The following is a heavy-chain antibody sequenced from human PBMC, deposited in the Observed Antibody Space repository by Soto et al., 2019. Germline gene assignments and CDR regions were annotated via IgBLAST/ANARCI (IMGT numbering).Heavy chain of an antibody. J-gene: IGHJ4*02. Sequence: QVQLVESGGGVVQPGRSLRLSCVASGFTFGSYGMHWVRQAPGKGLEWVAVISYDGTNIYYTDSVKGRFTISRDNSKNELFLQTNSLRAEDTAVYYRAQVARDTESPPSYYWGQGTLVAVSS. V-gene: IGHV3-30*18. CDR1: GFTFGSYG. CDR2: ISYDGTNI. CDR3: AQVARDTESPPSYY.